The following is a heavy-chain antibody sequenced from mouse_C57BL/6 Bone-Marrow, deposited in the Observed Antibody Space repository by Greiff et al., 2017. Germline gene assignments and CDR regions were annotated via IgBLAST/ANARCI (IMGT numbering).Heavy chain of an antibody. Sequence: EVQLQESGPGLVKPSQSLSLTCSVTGYSITSGYYWNWIRQFPGNKLEWMGYISYDGSNNYNPSLKNRISITRDTSKNQFFLKLNSVTTEDTATYYCARDRHYGSSPYWYFDVWGTGTTVTVSS. D-gene: IGHD1-1*01. J-gene: IGHJ1*03. CDR1: GYSITSGYY. CDR2: ISYDGSN. V-gene: IGHV3-6*01. CDR3: ARDRHYGSSPYWYFDV.